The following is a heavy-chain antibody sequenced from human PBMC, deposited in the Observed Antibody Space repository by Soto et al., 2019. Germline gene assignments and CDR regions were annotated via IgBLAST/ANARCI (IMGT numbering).Heavy chain of an antibody. J-gene: IGHJ4*02. Sequence: QVHLQQWGAGLSKPSETLSLTCAVYGGSSSGHYWSWIRQPPGKGLEWIGEINDSGATNYNPSLKSRVIVSVDTSANQLSLKLTSVTAADTALYYCARGGTSPFWNYWGPGTLVTVSS. CDR1: GGSSSGHY. D-gene: IGHD3-3*01. CDR3: ARGGTSPFWNY. V-gene: IGHV4-34*01. CDR2: INDSGAT.